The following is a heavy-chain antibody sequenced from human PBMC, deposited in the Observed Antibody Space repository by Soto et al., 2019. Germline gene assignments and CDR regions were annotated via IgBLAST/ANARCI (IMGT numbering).Heavy chain of an antibody. V-gene: IGHV1-18*01. CDR1: GYTLTSYG. J-gene: IGHJ5*02. CDR3: ARVDITIFGVVSYGTAFDP. CDR2: ISGNNGNT. D-gene: IGHD3-3*01. Sequence: ASVKVSCKASGYTLTSYGITWVRQAPGQGLEWMGWISGNNGNTNYAQKLQGRVTMTTDTSTSTAYMELRSLGSDDTAVYYCARVDITIFGVVSYGTAFDPWGQGTLVTVSS.